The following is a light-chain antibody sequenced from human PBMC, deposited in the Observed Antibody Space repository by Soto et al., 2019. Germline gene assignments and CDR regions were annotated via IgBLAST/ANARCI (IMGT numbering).Light chain of an antibody. CDR1: SNDVGAFNY. J-gene: IGLJ3*02. CDR3: NSYTTTGARV. Sequence: QSALTQPASVSGSPGQSITISCTGTSNDVGAFNYVSWYQQHPGKAPKVIIYEVINRPSGVSNRFSGSKSGNTASLTISGLQAEDEADYYCNSYTTTGARVFGGGTKLTVL. V-gene: IGLV2-14*01. CDR2: EVI.